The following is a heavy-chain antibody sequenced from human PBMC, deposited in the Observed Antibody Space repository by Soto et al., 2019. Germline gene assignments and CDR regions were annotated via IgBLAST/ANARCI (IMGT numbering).Heavy chain of an antibody. V-gene: IGHV3-23*01. J-gene: IGHJ4*02. CDR3: AKATRMITFGGVTFDY. CDR2: ISGSGGST. D-gene: IGHD3-16*01. CDR1: GFTFSSYA. Sequence: GGSLRLSCAASGFTFSSYAMSWVRQAPGKGLEWVSAISGSGGSTYYADSVKGRFTISRDNSKNTLYLQMNSLRAEDTAVYYCAKATRMITFGGVTFDYWGQGTLVTVSS.